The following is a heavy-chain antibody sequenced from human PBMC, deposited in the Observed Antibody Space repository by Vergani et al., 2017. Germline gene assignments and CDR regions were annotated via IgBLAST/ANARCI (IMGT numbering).Heavy chain of an antibody. Sequence: QVQLVESGGGVVQPGRSQRLSCAASGFTFSSYAMHWVRQAPGKGLEWVAVISYDGSNKYYADSVKGRFTISRDNSKNTLYLQMNSLRAEDTAVYYCARGASGDYVSSFDYWGQGTLVTVSS. CDR3: ARGASGDYVSSFDY. CDR1: GFTFSSYA. V-gene: IGHV3-30-3*01. D-gene: IGHD4-17*01. J-gene: IGHJ4*02. CDR2: ISYDGSNK.